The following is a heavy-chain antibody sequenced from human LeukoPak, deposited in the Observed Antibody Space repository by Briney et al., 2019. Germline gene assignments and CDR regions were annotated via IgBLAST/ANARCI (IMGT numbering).Heavy chain of an antibody. Sequence: SETLSLTCTVSGGSISSYYWSWIRQPAGKGLEWIGRIYTSGSTNYNPSLKSRVTMSVDTSKNQFSLKLSSVTAADTAVYYCARGADILTGYYETFDYWGQGTLVTVSS. J-gene: IGHJ4*02. CDR2: IYTSGST. CDR1: GGSISSYY. V-gene: IGHV4-4*07. CDR3: ARGADILTGYYETFDY. D-gene: IGHD3-9*01.